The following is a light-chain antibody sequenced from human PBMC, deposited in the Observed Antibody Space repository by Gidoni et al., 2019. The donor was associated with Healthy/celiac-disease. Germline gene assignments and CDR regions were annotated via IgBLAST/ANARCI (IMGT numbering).Light chain of an antibody. Sequence: DIQMTQSPSTLSASVGDRVTITCRASQSISSWLAWYQQKPGKAPKLLIYKASSLESGVPSRFGGSGSGTEVTLSISSLQPDDFATDYCQQYNSYSQTFGQGTKVEIK. CDR2: KAS. CDR1: QSISSW. V-gene: IGKV1-5*03. CDR3: QQYNSYSQT. J-gene: IGKJ1*01.